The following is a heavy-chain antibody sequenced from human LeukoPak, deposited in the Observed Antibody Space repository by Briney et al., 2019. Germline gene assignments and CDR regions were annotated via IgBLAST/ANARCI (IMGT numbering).Heavy chain of an antibody. CDR2: IKQDGSVI. CDR1: GFSFSTHW. CDR3: AGDEGWTFDI. Sequence: PGGSLRFSCAASGFSFSTHWMSWFRQAPGKGLEWVALIKQDGSVIHYVDSVKGRFTISRDNAKNSLSLQMNSLRADDTAVYYCAGDEGWTFDIWGQGTKVTVSS. J-gene: IGHJ3*02. V-gene: IGHV3-7*01. D-gene: IGHD5-24*01.